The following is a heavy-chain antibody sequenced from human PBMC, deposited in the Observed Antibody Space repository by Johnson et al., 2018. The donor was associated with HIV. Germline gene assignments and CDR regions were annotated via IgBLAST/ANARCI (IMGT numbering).Heavy chain of an antibody. D-gene: IGHD2-2*02. CDR1: GFTVSSNY. CDR2: IYSGGST. J-gene: IGHJ3*02. Sequence: VQLVESGGGLVQPGRSLRLSCAASGFTVSSNYMSWVRQAPGKGLEWVSVIYSGGSTYYADSVKGRFTISRDNSKNTVYLQMNSLRAEDTAVYYCAKDMGAYQLLYAFDIWGQGTMVTVSS. CDR3: AKDMGAYQLLYAFDI. V-gene: IGHV3-66*01.